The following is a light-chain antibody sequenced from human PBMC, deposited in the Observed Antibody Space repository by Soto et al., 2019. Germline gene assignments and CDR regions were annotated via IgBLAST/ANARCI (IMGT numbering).Light chain of an antibody. CDR3: QQFHSFPIT. J-gene: IGKJ5*01. CDR1: QSISRW. Sequence: DLQMTPSPSTLSASVGDRVTTTCPASQSISRWLAWYQQKPGKATQLLIDKASTLESGVPSRFSGSGSGTDFTLTINSLQPEEYATYYCQQFHSFPITFGQGTRLEIK. CDR2: KAS. V-gene: IGKV1-5*03.